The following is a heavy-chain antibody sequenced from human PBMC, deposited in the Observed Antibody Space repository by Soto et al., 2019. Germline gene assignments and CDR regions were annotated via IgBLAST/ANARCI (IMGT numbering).Heavy chain of an antibody. D-gene: IGHD3-3*01. CDR1: GFTFSSYA. J-gene: IGHJ6*04. V-gene: IGHV3-23*01. CDR3: AKQQRAIFGVEMDV. CDR2: ISGSGGST. Sequence: EVQLLESGGGLVQPGGSLRLSCAASGFTFSSYAMSWVRQAPGKGLEWVSAISGSGGSTYYADSVKGRFTISRDNSKNTLYLQMNGLRAEDTAVYYCAKQQRAIFGVEMDVWGKGTTVTVSS.